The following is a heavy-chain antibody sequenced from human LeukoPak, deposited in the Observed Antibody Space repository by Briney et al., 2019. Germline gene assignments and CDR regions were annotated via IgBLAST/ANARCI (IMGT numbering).Heavy chain of an antibody. D-gene: IGHD3-22*01. J-gene: IGHJ4*02. V-gene: IGHV3-73*01. CDR3: TRGFRDYDSSGYTFDY. CDR1: GFTFSGSA. CDR2: IRSKTDSYAT. Sequence: GGSLRLSCAASGFTFSGSAMHWVRQAAGKGLECVGRIRSKTDSYATAYAASVKGRFTISREDSKNTAYLQMNSLKTEDTAVYYCTRGFRDYDSSGYTFDYWGQGTVVTVSS.